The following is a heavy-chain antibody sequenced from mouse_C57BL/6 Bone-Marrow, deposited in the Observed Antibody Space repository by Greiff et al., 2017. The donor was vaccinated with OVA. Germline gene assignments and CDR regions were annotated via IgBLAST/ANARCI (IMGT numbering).Heavy chain of an antibody. CDR1: GFTFTTYA. CDR3: VRDRDNIKGGYFDY. CDR2: IRSKSSNYAT. J-gene: IGHJ2*01. V-gene: IGHV10-3*01. D-gene: IGHD3-3*01. Sequence: EVQGVESGGGLVQPKGSLKLSCAASGFTFTTYAMHWVRQAPGKGLEWVARIRSKSSNYATYYADSVKDTFTISRDASQSMLYLQMNNLKTEDTAMYYCVRDRDNIKGGYFDYWGQGTTLTVSS.